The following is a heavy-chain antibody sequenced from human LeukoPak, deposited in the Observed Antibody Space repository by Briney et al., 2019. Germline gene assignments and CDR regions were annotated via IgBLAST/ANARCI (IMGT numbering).Heavy chain of an antibody. Sequence: GGSLRLSCTASGFNFSTYVMSWVRQAPGKGLKWVSRIEHNSVRTSYGDSVKGRFTISRDNSINTVYLQMNSLRAEDSAIYYCAKEISISGPGQHWGRGTLVTVSS. CDR2: IEHNSVRT. D-gene: IGHD1-20*01. CDR1: GFNFSTYV. J-gene: IGHJ1*01. CDR3: AKEISISGPGQH. V-gene: IGHV3-23*01.